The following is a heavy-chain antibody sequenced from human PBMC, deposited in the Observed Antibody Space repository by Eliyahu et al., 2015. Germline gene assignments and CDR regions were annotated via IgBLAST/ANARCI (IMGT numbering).Heavy chain of an antibody. CDR3: ARDSQRLLEY. CDR2: IYRTGST. J-gene: IGHJ1*01. CDR1: GGSVTSANW. Sequence: QVQLQESGPGLLKASETLSLTCAVSGGSVTSANWWSWVRQPPGKGLEWIGEIYRTGSTNYNPSLKSRVTISLDKSKNQFSLNLSSVTAADTAVYYCARDSQRLLEYWGQGTPVTVSS. V-gene: IGHV4-4*02. D-gene: IGHD1-1*01.